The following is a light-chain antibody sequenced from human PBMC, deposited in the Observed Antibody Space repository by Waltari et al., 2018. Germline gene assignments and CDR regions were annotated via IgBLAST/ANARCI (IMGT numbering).Light chain of an antibody. V-gene: IGLV3-21*01. CDR1: NIGSKS. CDR2: ADS. CDR3: QVWDSSRI. Sequence: SYELTQQRAVSVSPGETARINCGGDNIGSKSIQWYQQKPPQAPLLVIYADSQRPSGIPERFSGSNSGNTATLTISGVEAGDEADFYCQVWDSSRIFGGGTRLTVL. J-gene: IGLJ2*01.